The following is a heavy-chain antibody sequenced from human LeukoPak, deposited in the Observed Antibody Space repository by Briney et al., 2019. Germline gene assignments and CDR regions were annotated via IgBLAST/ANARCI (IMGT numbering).Heavy chain of an antibody. V-gene: IGHV4-61*01. CDR3: ARDPSGYFNY. Sequence: SETLSLTCNVSGGSVSSGSYYWSWIRQPPGKGLEWIGYVNNSGSTNYNAALKSRVIISADTSKNQFSLKLGSVTTADTAKYYCARDPSGYFNYWGQGILVTVSS. J-gene: IGHJ4*02. CDR1: GGSVSSGSYY. CDR2: VNNSGST. D-gene: IGHD3-22*01.